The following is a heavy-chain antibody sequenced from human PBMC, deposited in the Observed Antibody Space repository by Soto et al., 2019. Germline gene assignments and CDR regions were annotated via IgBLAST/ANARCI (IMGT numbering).Heavy chain of an antibody. Sequence: EVQLVESGGGLVQPGGSLRLSCAASGFTFSSYSMNWVRQAPGKGLEWVSYISSSSSTIYYADSVKGRFTISRDNAKNSLYLQMNSLRAEDTAVYYCARDRVAAAGTALWFDPWGQGTLVTVSS. D-gene: IGHD6-13*01. J-gene: IGHJ5*02. CDR3: ARDRVAAAGTALWFDP. V-gene: IGHV3-48*01. CDR2: ISSSSSTI. CDR1: GFTFSSYS.